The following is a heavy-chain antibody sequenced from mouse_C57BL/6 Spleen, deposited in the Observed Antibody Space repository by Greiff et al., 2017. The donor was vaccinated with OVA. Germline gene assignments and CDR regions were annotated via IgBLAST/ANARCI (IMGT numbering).Heavy chain of an antibody. CDR2: ISYDGSN. V-gene: IGHV3-6*01. Sequence: EVQLQESGPGLVKPSQSLSLTCSVTGYSITSGYYWNWIRQFPGNKLEWMGYISYDGSNNYNPSLKNRISITRDTSKNQFFLKLNSVTTEDTATYYCASAAYYSKGDFDYWGQGTTLTVSS. D-gene: IGHD2-5*01. CDR1: GYSITSGYY. J-gene: IGHJ2*01. CDR3: ASAAYYSKGDFDY.